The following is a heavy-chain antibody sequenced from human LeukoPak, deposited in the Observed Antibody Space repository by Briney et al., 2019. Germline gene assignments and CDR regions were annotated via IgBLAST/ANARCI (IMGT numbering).Heavy chain of an antibody. V-gene: IGHV3-21*01. CDR2: ISSSSSYI. CDR1: GFTFSSYS. D-gene: IGHD6-19*01. CDR3: ARDHWIAVAEPYFDY. J-gene: IGHJ4*02. Sequence: GGSLRLSRAASGFTFSSYSMNWVRQAPGKGLEWVSSISSSSSYIYYADSVKGRFTISRDNAKNSLYLQMNSLRAEDTAVYYCARDHWIAVAEPYFDYWGQGTLVTVSS.